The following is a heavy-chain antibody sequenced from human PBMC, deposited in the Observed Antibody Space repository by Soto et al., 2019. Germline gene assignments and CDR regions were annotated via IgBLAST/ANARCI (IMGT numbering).Heavy chain of an antibody. CDR3: ASLYGDYVPY. CDR1: GGSISSSSYS. J-gene: IGHJ4*02. Sequence: SETLSLTCSVSGGSISSSSYSWGWIRQPPGKGLEWIGTIYYSGSTHYNPSLEGRVAISADTPNNQLSLRLSSVTAADTAVYYCASLYGDYVPYWGQGILVTVSS. D-gene: IGHD4-17*01. CDR2: IYYSGST. V-gene: IGHV4-39*01.